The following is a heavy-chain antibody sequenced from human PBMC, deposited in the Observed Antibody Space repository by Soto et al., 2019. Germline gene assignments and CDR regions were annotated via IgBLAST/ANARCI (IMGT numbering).Heavy chain of an antibody. V-gene: IGHV3-11*01. CDR2: ISSGGGAM. CDR3: ARDSGYSHFDY. D-gene: IGHD5-18*01. J-gene: IGHJ4*02. CDR1: GFTFSDYY. Sequence: QVQLVESGGGLVKPGGPLRLSCAASGFTFSDYYMSWIRQTPGKGPEWVSYISSGGGAMYYADSVKGRFTISRDNANNFLYLQMNSLRAEDTAVYYCARDSGYSHFDYWGQGILVTVSS.